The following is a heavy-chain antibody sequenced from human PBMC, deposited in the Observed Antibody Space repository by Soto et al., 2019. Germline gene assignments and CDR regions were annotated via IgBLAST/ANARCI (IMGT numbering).Heavy chain of an antibody. CDR3: ARGCRGGDCYSIDY. CDR2: MYYSGST. Sequence: SETLSLTCTVSGGSMSRYCCSWIRQPPGKVLEWIGYMYYSGSTNYNRSRKRRVTISVDTSKHQFSLKLSSVTAEDTDVYYCARGCRGGDCYSIDYWGQGTLVTV. V-gene: IGHV4-59*01. D-gene: IGHD2-21*02. J-gene: IGHJ4*02. CDR1: GGSMSRYC.